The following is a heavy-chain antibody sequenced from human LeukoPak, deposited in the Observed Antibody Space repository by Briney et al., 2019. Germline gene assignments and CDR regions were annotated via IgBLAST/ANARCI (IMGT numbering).Heavy chain of an antibody. V-gene: IGHV3-53*01. CDR3: AKHDSDYYYDKYYFDY. CDR1: GFSVSNNY. Sequence: PGGSLRLSCAASGFSVSNNYMIWVRQAPGKGLEWVSIIYSGGNTYHADSVKGRFTISRDNSKNTLYLQMNSLRAEDTAVYYCAKHDSDYYYDKYYFDYWGHGTLVTVSS. J-gene: IGHJ4*01. D-gene: IGHD5-12*01. CDR2: IYSGGNT.